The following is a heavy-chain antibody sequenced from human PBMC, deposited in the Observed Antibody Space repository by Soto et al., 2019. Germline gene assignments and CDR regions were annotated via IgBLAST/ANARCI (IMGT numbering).Heavy chain of an antibody. CDR3: ESMERDDSYYYYGMDG. Sequence: SETLSLTCTVSGDSISSSRYYWGWVRQPPGKGLEWIGSIYYSGSTYYNPSLKSRVTISVDTSKNQFSLKLSSVTAADTAVYYCESMERDDSYYYYGMDGWGQGTTVTVSS. J-gene: IGHJ6*02. D-gene: IGHD3-22*01. CDR1: GDSISSSRYY. V-gene: IGHV4-39*01. CDR2: IYYSGST.